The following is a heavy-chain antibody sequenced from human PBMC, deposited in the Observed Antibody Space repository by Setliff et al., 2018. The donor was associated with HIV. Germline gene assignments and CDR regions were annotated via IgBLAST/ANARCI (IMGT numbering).Heavy chain of an antibody. CDR3: ARGWGGQDSNYYGMDV. Sequence: ALVQVSCKASGYTFTSYSMHWVRQAPGQGLEWMGVINPGGGTIRYEQKFQGRVTMTRDTSTSTVYMELSSLRSEDTAMYYCARGWGGQDSNYYGMDVWGQGTTVTVSS. V-gene: IGHV1-46*01. CDR1: GYTFTSYS. D-gene: IGHD3-16*01. J-gene: IGHJ6*02. CDR2: INPGGGTI.